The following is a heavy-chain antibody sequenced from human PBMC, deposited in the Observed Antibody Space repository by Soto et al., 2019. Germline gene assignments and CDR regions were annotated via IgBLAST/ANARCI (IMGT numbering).Heavy chain of an antibody. CDR1: GYTFTGYH. J-gene: IGHJ5*02. V-gene: IGHV1-2*04. Sequence: ASVKVSCKASGYTFTGYHIQWVRQAPGQGLEWMGWINTSSGDTNYAQKFQGWVTMTRDTSINTAYVEMSRLSSDDTAVYYCARWVGASNWFDPWGQGTLVTVSS. D-gene: IGHD1-26*01. CDR3: ARWVGASNWFDP. CDR2: INTSSGDT.